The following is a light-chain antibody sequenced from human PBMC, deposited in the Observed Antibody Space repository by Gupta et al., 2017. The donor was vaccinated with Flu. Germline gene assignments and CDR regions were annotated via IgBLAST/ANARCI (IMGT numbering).Light chain of an antibody. J-gene: IGKJ1*01. V-gene: IGKV1-39*01. CDR1: QSISGY. CDR2: AVS. CDR3: QQSYRNAVM. Sequence: DIQLTQSPSSLSASVGDRVTITCRASQSISGYLNWYHQRPGKAPKLLSYAVSTLQSGVPSRFTGSGSGTDFTLTIRSLQPEDFATYFCQQSYRNAVMFGQGTRGEI.